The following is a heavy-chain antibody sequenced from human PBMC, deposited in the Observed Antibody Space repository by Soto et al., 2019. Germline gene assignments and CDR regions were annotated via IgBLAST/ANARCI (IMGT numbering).Heavy chain of an antibody. CDR3: AREGGYYDILTGHFDY. V-gene: IGHV4-30-4*01. J-gene: IGHJ4*02. Sequence: QVQLQESGPGLVKPSQTLSLTCTGSGGSISSGDYYWSWIRQPPGKGLEWIGYIYCGGSTYYNPSLKRRVTISVDTSKNHFSLKLSSVTAADTAVYYCAREGGYYDILTGHFDYWGQGTLVTVSS. D-gene: IGHD3-9*01. CDR1: GGSISSGDYY. CDR2: IYCGGST.